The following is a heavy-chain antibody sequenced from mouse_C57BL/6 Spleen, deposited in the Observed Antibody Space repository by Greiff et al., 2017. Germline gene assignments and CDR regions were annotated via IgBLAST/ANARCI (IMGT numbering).Heavy chain of an antibody. J-gene: IGHJ4*01. CDR1: GYAFTNYL. V-gene: IGHV1-54*01. D-gene: IGHD4-1*01. CDR2: INPGSGGT. Sequence: QVQLQQSGAELVRPGTSVKVSCKASGYAFTNYLIEWVKQRPGQGLEWIGVINPGSGGTNYNEKFKGKATLTADKSSSTAYMQLSSLTSEDSAVYFCARSGKSYWGDDWGQGTSVTVSS. CDR3: ARSGKSYWGDD.